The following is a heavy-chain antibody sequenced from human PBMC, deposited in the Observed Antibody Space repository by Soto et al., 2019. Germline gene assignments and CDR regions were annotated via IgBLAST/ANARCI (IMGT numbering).Heavy chain of an antibody. J-gene: IGHJ6*02. CDR3: ARHIEFGELLSGDYYYYGMDV. Sequence: PGASQKISCKGSPYSFTSYWTGWVRQMPGKGLEWMGIIYPGDSDTRYSPSFQGQVTISADKSISTAYLQWSRLKASDTAMYYCARHIEFGELLSGDYYYYGMDVWGQGTTVTVSS. D-gene: IGHD3-10*01. CDR1: PYSFTSYW. CDR2: IYPGDSDT. V-gene: IGHV5-51*01.